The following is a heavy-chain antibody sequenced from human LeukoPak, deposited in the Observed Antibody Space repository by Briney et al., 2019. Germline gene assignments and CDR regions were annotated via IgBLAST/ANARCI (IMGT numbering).Heavy chain of an antibody. J-gene: IGHJ4*02. Sequence: GGSLRLSCAASGFTFSSYGMHWVRQAPGKGLEWVAVISYDGSNKYYADSVKGRFTISRDNSKNTLYLQMNSLRAEDTAVYYCAKVGDSSVYYVYFDYGGQGTLVTVSS. CDR3: AKVGDSSVYYVYFDY. D-gene: IGHD3-22*01. CDR1: GFTFSSYG. CDR2: ISYDGSNK. V-gene: IGHV3-30*18.